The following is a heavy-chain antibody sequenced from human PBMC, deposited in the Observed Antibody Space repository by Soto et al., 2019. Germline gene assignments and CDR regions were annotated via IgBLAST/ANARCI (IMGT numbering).Heavy chain of an antibody. D-gene: IGHD3-10*01. CDR3: ARDREGPFDS. V-gene: IGHV3-33*01. J-gene: IGHJ4*02. CDR2: VWHDGSDK. Sequence: QVQLVESGGGVAQPGRSLRLSCAASGFTFSSYVMHWVRQAPGKGLEWVALVWHDGSDKYYGDSVKGRFTISRDNSKNTVYLQMNSLRAEDTAVYYCARDREGPFDSWGQGSLVTVSS. CDR1: GFTFSSYV.